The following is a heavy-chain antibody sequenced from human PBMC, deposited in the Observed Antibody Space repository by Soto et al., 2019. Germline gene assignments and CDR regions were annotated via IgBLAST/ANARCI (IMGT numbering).Heavy chain of an antibody. CDR3: ARDDTPPYYYDSSGYYYYYGMDV. J-gene: IGHJ6*02. CDR2: IIPILGIA. Sequence: QVQLVQSGAEVKKPGSSVKVSCKASGGTFSSYTISWVRQAPGQGLEWMGRIIPILGIANYAQKFQGRVTITADKSTSTAYMELSSLRSEDTAVYYCARDDTPPYYYDSSGYYYYYGMDVWGQGTTVTVSS. D-gene: IGHD3-22*01. CDR1: GGTFSSYT. V-gene: IGHV1-69*08.